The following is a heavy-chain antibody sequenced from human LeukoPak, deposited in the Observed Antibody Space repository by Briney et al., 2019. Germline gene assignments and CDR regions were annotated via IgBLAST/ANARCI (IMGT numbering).Heavy chain of an antibody. CDR2: IIPIFGTA. J-gene: IGHJ4*02. CDR1: GGTFSSYA. Sequence: ASVKVSCKASGGTFSSYAISWVRQAPGQGLEWMGGIIPIFGTANYAQKFQGRVTITADESTSTAYMELSSLRSEDTAVYYCARGYDFWSGAKSPLDYWGQGTLVTVSS. V-gene: IGHV1-69*13. CDR3: ARGYDFWSGAKSPLDY. D-gene: IGHD3-3*01.